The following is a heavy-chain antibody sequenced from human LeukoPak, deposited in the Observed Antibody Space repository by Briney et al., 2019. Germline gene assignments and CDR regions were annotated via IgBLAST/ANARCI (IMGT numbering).Heavy chain of an antibody. CDR2: ISSDGTNT. V-gene: IGHV3-74*01. CDR3: ARAESYYDSSGFHGMDV. CDR1: GFTFSSHW. J-gene: IGHJ6*02. Sequence: HPGGSLRLSCAASGFTFSSHWMHWVRQAPGKGLVWVSRISSDGTNTNYADSVKGRFTISRDNSKNTLYLQMNSLRAEDTAVYYCARAESYYDSSGFHGMDVWGQGTTVTVSS. D-gene: IGHD3-22*01.